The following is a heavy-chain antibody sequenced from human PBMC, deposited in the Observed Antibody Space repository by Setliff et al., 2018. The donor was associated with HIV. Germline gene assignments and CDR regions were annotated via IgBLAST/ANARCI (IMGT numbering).Heavy chain of an antibody. CDR3: ARQPSWGSIDY. CDR2: IYYSGTT. Sequence: PSETLSLTCTVSGGSISSYYWSWIRQPAGKGLEWIGYIYYSGTTHYNPSLKSRVFISVDTSKNQFSLKLSSVTAADTAVYYCARQPSWGSIDYWGQGTLVTVSS. J-gene: IGHJ4*02. V-gene: IGHV4-59*06. D-gene: IGHD7-27*01. CDR1: GGSISSYY.